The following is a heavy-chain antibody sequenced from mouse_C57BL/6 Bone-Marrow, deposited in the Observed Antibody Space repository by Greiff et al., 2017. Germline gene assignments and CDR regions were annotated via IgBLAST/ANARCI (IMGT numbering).Heavy chain of an antibody. J-gene: IGHJ1*03. D-gene: IGHD2-2*01. CDR1: GYTFTSYG. V-gene: IGHV1-81*01. Sequence: QVQLQQSGAELARPGASVKLSCKASGYTFTSYGISWVKQRTGQGLEWIGEIYPRSGNTYYNEKFKGNATLTAAKSSSTAYMELRSLTSEDSAVYFCATYGYRLYFDVWGTGTTVTVSS. CDR2: IYPRSGNT. CDR3: ATYGYRLYFDV.